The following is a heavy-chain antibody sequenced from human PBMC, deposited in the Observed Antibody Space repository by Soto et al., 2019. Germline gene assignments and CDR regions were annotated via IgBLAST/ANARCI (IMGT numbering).Heavy chain of an antibody. CDR3: ARDPVRERGAFEI. Sequence: SVQVSCKASVGTFSSYAISWVRQAPGQGLEWMGGIIPIFGTANYSQKFQGRVTITADESTSTAYMELSSLRSEDTAVYYCARDPVRERGAFEIWGQGTMVTVSS. CDR2: IIPIFGTA. CDR1: VGTFSSYA. D-gene: IGHD1-1*01. V-gene: IGHV1-69*13. J-gene: IGHJ3*02.